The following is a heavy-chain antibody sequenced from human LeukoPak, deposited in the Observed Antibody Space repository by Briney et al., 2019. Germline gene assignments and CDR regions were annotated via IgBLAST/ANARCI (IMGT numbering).Heavy chain of an antibody. Sequence: PGGSLRLSCAASGFTFSSYSMNWVRQAPGKGLEWVSYISSSSSTIYYADSVKGRFTISRDNAKNSLYLQMNSLRAEDTAVYYCAKNVVVPAARWSGWGALYYYYMDVWGKGTTVTISS. V-gene: IGHV3-48*01. CDR3: AKNVVVPAARWSGWGALYYYYMDV. CDR1: GFTFSSYS. D-gene: IGHD2-2*01. J-gene: IGHJ6*03. CDR2: ISSSSSTI.